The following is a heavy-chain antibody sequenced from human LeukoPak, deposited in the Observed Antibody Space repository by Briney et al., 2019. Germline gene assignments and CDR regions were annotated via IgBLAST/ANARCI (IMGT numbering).Heavy chain of an antibody. Sequence: SETLSLTCTVSGGSINSHYWSWIRQSPGKALEWIGDIYYSGSTKYNPSFKSRVTISVDTPKNDLSLRLTSVLAADTAIYYCVRRDNTGWNYFDCWGQGILVTVSS. CDR2: IYYSGST. D-gene: IGHD6-19*01. CDR3: VRRDNTGWNYFDC. J-gene: IGHJ4*02. V-gene: IGHV4-59*08. CDR1: GGSINSHY.